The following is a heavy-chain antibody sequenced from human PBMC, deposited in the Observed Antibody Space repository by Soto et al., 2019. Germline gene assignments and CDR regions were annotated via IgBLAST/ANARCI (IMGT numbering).Heavy chain of an antibody. CDR2: IKDKTEGEAT. Sequence: EVLLVESGGGLVKPGGSLRLSCAASGFTFTNVWMNWVRQAPGKGLEWVGRIKDKTEGEATDYAAPVKGRFSISRDDLKNTLNLQMNSLKTDDTAVYYWTTWAGSSGWYPLDRWGQGTLVTVSS. CDR3: TTWAGSSGWYPLDR. J-gene: IGHJ5*02. CDR1: GFTFTNVW. V-gene: IGHV3-15*07. D-gene: IGHD6-19*01.